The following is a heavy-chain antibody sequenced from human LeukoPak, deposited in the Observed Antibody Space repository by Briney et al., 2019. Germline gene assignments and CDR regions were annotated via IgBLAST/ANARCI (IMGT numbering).Heavy chain of an antibody. Sequence: SQTLSLTCAISGDSVSSNSAAWNWIRQSPSRGLEWLGTTYYRSKWYNDYAVSVKSRITINPDTSKNQFSLQLNSVTPEDTAVYCCAREVGSSWYIWFDPWGQGTLVTVSS. J-gene: IGHJ5*02. CDR1: GDSVSSNSAA. D-gene: IGHD6-13*01. V-gene: IGHV6-1*01. CDR3: AREVGSSWYIWFDP. CDR2: TYYRSKWYN.